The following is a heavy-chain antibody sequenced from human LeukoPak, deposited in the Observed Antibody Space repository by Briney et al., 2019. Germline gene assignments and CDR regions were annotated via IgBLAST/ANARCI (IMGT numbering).Heavy chain of an antibody. J-gene: IGHJ1*01. Sequence: KPGGSLRLSCAASGFTFSDYYMSWIRQAPGKGLEWVSYISGSNNFTNYADSVKGRFTISRDNAKDSLYLQMNSLRTEGTALYYCARDSQEFFQHWGQGTLVTVSS. CDR1: GFTFSDYY. V-gene: IGHV3-11*05. CDR2: ISGSNNFT. CDR3: ARDSQEFFQH.